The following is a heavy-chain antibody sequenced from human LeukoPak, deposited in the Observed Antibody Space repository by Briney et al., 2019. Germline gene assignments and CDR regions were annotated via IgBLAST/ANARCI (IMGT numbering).Heavy chain of an antibody. CDR2: IRYDGSNK. CDR3: AKAARDSSGWLQTLHYYYMDV. J-gene: IGHJ6*03. V-gene: IGHV3-30*02. Sequence: QPSETLSLTCTVSGYSISSGYYWGWIRQPPGKGLEWVAFIRYDGSNKYYADSVKGRFTISRDNSKNTLYLQMNSLRAEDTAVYYCAKAARDSSGWLQTLHYYYMDVWGKGTTVTISS. D-gene: IGHD6-19*01. CDR1: GYSISSGYY.